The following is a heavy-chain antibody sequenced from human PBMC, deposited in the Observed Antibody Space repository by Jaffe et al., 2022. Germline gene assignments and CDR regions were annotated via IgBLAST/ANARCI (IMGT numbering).Heavy chain of an antibody. Sequence: QVQLVQSGAEVKKPGASVKVSCKASGYTFTSYYMHWVRQAPGQGLEWMGIINPSGGSTSYAQKFQGRVTMTRDTSTSTVYMELSSLRSEDTAVYYCARERRGPDGYNCGAFDIWGQGTMVTVSS. V-gene: IGHV1-46*01. J-gene: IGHJ3*02. D-gene: IGHD1-1*01. CDR2: INPSGGST. CDR3: ARERRGPDGYNCGAFDI. CDR1: GYTFTSYY.